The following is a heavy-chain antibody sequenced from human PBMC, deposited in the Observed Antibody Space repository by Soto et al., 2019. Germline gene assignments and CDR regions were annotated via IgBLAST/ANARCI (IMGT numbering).Heavy chain of an antibody. CDR2: INYSGST. D-gene: IGHD5-18*01. Sequence: SETLSLTCTVSGLPIGSGVFCLDWIRLPPGKGLEWIGNINYSGSTNYNPSLKSRVTISVDTSKNQFSLKLRSVTAADTAVYYCARHYGYSYRHDFDPWGQGTLVTVSS. CDR1: GLPIGSGVFC. J-gene: IGHJ5*02. V-gene: IGHV4-39*01. CDR3: ARHYGYSYRHDFDP.